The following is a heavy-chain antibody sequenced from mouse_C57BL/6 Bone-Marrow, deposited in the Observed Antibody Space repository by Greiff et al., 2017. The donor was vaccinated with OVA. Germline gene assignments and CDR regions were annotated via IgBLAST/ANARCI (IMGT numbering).Heavy chain of an antibody. CDR1: GFNIKDYY. D-gene: IGHD2-1*01. CDR2: IDPENGDT. Sequence: EVQLQQSGAELVRPGASVKLSCTASGFNIKDYYMHWVKQRPEQGLEWIGWIDPENGDTEYASKFQGKATITADTSSNTAYLQLSSLTSEDTAVYYCTRGYGNYYFDYWGQGTTLTVSS. J-gene: IGHJ2*01. V-gene: IGHV14-4*01. CDR3: TRGYGNYYFDY.